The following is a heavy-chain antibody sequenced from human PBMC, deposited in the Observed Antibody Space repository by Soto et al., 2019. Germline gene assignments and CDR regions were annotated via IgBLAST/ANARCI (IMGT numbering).Heavy chain of an antibody. CDR2: ISGSGGST. D-gene: IGHD3-16*01. V-gene: IGHV3-23*01. J-gene: IGHJ4*02. Sequence: GGSLRLSCAASGFTFRSYAMSWVRQAPGKGLEWVSVISGSGGSTYYADSVKGRFTISRDNSKNTLYLQMNSLRAEDTAVYYCAKGTVYDYVWGTSYFDYWGQGTLVTVSS. CDR1: GFTFRSYA. CDR3: AKGTVYDYVWGTSYFDY.